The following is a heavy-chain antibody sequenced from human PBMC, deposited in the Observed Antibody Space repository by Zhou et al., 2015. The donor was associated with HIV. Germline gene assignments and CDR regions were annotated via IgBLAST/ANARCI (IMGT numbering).Heavy chain of an antibody. CDR1: GFTFTSYG. CDR2: IRYDGSNE. D-gene: IGHD3-16*01. CDR3: AKSPFARGDPYYFDY. J-gene: IGHJ4*02. Sequence: QVQLVESGGGVVQPGGSLRLSCAASGFTFTSYGMHWVRQAPGKGLEWVAFIRYDGSNEYYADSVKGRFTISRDNSKNTLYLQMNSLRAEDTAVYYCAKSPFARGDPYYFDYWGQGTLVTVSS. V-gene: IGHV3-30*02.